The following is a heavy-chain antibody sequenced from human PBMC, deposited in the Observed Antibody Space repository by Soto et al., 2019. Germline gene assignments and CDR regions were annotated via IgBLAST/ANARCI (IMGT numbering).Heavy chain of an antibody. J-gene: IGHJ5*02. Sequence: GASVKVSCKASGYTFTTYGISWVRQAPGQGLEWMGWISGYNGNTNYAQKVQDRVTMTTDTSTSTAYMELRSLRSDDTAVYYCARARLGVSGEEGNWFDPWGQGTLVTVSS. V-gene: IGHV1-18*01. D-gene: IGHD3-16*01. CDR1: GYTFTTYG. CDR2: ISGYNGNT. CDR3: ARARLGVSGEEGNWFDP.